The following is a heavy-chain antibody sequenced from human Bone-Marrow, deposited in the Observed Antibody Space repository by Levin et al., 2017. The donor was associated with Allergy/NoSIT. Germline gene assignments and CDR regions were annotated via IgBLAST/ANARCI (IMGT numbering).Heavy chain of an antibody. Sequence: RGESLKISCVASGFTFSDYYMTWIRQAPGKGLEWLSYMSSSSSYSKDADSVKGRFTISRDNAKKSLSLQMNSLRVEDTAMYYCARGVEEEYRRLDYWGQGILVIVSS. V-gene: IGHV3-11*06. CDR2: MSSSSSYS. CDR3: ARGVEEEYRRLDY. J-gene: IGHJ4*02. CDR1: GFTFSDYY. D-gene: IGHD2-2*01.